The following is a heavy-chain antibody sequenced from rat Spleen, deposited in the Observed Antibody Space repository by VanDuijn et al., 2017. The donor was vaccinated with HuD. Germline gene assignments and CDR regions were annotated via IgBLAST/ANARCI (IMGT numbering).Heavy chain of an antibody. Sequence: QLQESGPGLVTPSQSLSLTCSVTVYSITSSYRWNWIRKFPGNKMEWIGHINYSGFTSYNPSLKSRVSITRDTSKNQFFLQLNSVVTEDTATYYCARHDYSAPFDYWGQGVMVTVSS. J-gene: IGHJ2*01. V-gene: IGHV3-1*01. CDR1: VYSITSSY. CDR3: ARHDYSAPFDY. D-gene: IGHD1-1*01. CDR2: INYSGFT.